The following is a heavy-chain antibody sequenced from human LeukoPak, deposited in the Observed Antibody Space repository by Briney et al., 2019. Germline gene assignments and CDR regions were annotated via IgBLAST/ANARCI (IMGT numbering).Heavy chain of an antibody. CDR1: GFTFSSFG. V-gene: IGHV3-30*18. D-gene: IGHD6-6*01. Sequence: GGSLRLSCAASGFTFSSFGMHWVRQAPGKGLEWVAAMSNDGSSEFYGDSVKGRLTISRDNSKNTLFLEMNSLRAEDTAVHYCAKGLYRSSSVFDYWGQGTLVTVSS. CDR2: MSNDGSSE. CDR3: AKGLYRSSSVFDY. J-gene: IGHJ4*02.